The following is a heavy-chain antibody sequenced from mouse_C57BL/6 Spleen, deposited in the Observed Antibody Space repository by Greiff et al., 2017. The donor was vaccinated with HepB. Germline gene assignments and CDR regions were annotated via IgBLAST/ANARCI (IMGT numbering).Heavy chain of an antibody. V-gene: IGHV1-64*01. D-gene: IGHD1-1*01. CDR1: GYTFTSYW. CDR2: IHPNSGST. Sequence: QVQLKQPGAELVKPGASVKLSCKASGYTFTSYWMHWVKQRPGQGLEWIGMIHPNSGSTNYNEKFKSKATLTVDKSSSTAYMQLSSLTSEDSAVYYCAREGPATVVANYYAMDYWGQGTSVTVSS. J-gene: IGHJ4*01. CDR3: AREGPATVVANYYAMDY.